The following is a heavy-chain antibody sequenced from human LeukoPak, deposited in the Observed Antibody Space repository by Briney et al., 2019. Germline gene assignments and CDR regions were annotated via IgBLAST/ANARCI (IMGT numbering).Heavy chain of an antibody. J-gene: IGHJ4*02. V-gene: IGHV4-4*07. CDR3: ARFSGIAAAGPEDLDY. D-gene: IGHD6-13*01. CDR1: GGSISSYY. Sequence: SETLSLTCTVSGGSISSYYWSWIRQPAGKGLEWIGRIYTSGSTNYNPSLKSRVTMSVDTSKNQFSLKLSSVTAADTAVYYCARFSGIAAAGPEDLDYWGQGTLVTVSS. CDR2: IYTSGST.